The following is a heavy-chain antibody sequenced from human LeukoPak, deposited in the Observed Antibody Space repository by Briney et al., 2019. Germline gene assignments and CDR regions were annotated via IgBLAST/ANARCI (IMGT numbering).Heavy chain of an antibody. V-gene: IGHV1-69*05. CDR3: ARDLRNRYFDPFDY. CDR2: IIPIFGTA. CDR1: GGTFSSYA. Sequence: ASVKVSCKASGGTFSSYAISWVRQAPGQGLEWMGGIIPIFGTANYAQKFQGRVTMTTDTSTSTAYMELRSLRSDDTAVYYCARDLRNRYFDPFDYWGQGTLVTVSS. J-gene: IGHJ4*02. D-gene: IGHD3-9*01.